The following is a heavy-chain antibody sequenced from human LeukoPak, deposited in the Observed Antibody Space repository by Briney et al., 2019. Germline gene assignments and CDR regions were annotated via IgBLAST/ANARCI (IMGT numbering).Heavy chain of an antibody. CDR1: GGSFSGYY. CDR3: ARLSRAAAGTRGYYYYYMDV. D-gene: IGHD6-13*01. V-gene: IGHV4-34*01. J-gene: IGHJ6*03. CDR2: INHSGST. Sequence: SETLSLTCAVYGGSFSGYYWSWIRQPPGKGLEWIGEINHSGSTNYNPSLKSRVTISVDTSKNQFSLKLSSVTAADTAVYYCARLSRAAAGTRGYYYYYMDVWGKGTTVTVSS.